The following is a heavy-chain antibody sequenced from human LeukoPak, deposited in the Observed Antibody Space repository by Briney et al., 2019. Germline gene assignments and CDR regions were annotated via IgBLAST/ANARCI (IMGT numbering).Heavy chain of an antibody. J-gene: IGHJ6*03. D-gene: IGHD4-23*01. Sequence: PSETLSLTCTVSGGSISSSSYYWGWIRQPPGKGLEWIGSIYYSGSTYHNPTLKSRVTISVDTSKNLFSLKLSSVTAADTAVYYCARQQNDYGGNGGPGYYYMDVWGKGTTVTVSS. CDR3: ARQQNDYGGNGGPGYYYMDV. CDR1: GGSISSSSYY. V-gene: IGHV4-39*01. CDR2: IYYSGST.